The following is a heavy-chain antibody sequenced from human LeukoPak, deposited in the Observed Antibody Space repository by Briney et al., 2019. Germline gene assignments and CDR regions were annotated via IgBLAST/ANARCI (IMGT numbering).Heavy chain of an antibody. CDR3: ARDLGITIFGVVQYYFDY. V-gene: IGHV3-23*01. CDR1: GFTFSSYA. J-gene: IGHJ4*02. D-gene: IGHD3-3*01. Sequence: GGSLRLSCAASGFTFSSYAMSWVRQAPGKGLEWVSAISGSGGSTYYADSVRGRFTISRDNAKNSLYLQMNSLRAEDTAVYYCARDLGITIFGVVQYYFDYWGQGTLVTVSS. CDR2: ISGSGGST.